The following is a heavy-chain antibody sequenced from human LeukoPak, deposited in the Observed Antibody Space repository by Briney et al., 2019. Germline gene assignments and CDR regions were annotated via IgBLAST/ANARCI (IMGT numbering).Heavy chain of an antibody. V-gene: IGHV3-23*01. J-gene: IGHJ4*02. CDR1: GFTLSDYP. CDR2: FDRGSLDT. D-gene: IGHD3-22*01. Sequence: GGSLRLSCAASGFTLSDYPMTWVRQAPGKGLQWVSLFDRGSLDTYYADSVRGRFTVSRDNDKTTLYLQMNSLRAEDTAVYSCARRGYESSGPKYYFDHWGQGILVTVSS. CDR3: ARRGYESSGPKYYFDH.